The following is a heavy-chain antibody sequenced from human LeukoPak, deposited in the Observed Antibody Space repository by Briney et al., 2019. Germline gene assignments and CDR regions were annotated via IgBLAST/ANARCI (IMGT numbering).Heavy chain of an antibody. D-gene: IGHD3-22*01. Sequence: GGSLRLSCAASGFTFSNYAMSWVRQAPGKGLEWVSTISGSGTTTYYADSVKGRFTVSRDNSKNTLYLQMNSLRAEDTAVYYCAKDRPNYYESNGHYYRRDGDYWGQGTLVTVSS. CDR2: ISGSGTTT. CDR1: GFTFSNYA. V-gene: IGHV3-23*01. J-gene: IGHJ4*02. CDR3: AKDRPNYYESNGHYYRRDGDY.